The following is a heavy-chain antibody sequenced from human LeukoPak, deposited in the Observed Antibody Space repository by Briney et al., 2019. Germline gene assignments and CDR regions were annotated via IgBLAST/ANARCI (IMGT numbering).Heavy chain of an antibody. Sequence: GGSLRLSCAASGFTFSDYAMTWVRQAPGKGLEWVSAISGSGGSTYYADSVKGRFTISRDNSKNTLYLQMNSLRAEDTAVYYCAKDSGELELPYWGQGTLVTVSS. J-gene: IGHJ4*02. CDR3: AKDSGELELPY. V-gene: IGHV3-23*01. CDR2: ISGSGGST. D-gene: IGHD1-7*01. CDR1: GFTFSDYA.